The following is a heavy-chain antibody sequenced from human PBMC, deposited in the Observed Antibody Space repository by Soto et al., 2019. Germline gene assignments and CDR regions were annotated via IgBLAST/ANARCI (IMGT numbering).Heavy chain of an antibody. J-gene: IGHJ4*02. CDR1: GYILTEIS. D-gene: IGHD6-13*01. Sequence: ASLKVSCKVPGYILTEISIHRVRQATGEGLEWMGGYDLEKGETIYAQKFQGRVTMTEDSPADTPYMQLRSLRSEDTAGDYCAIEVGRSNQCGLWGQGTMVNVAS. CDR3: AIEVGRSNQCGL. CDR2: YDLEKGET. V-gene: IGHV1-24*01.